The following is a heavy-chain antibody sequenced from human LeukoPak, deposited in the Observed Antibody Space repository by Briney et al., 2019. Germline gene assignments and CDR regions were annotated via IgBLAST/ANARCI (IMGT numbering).Heavy chain of an antibody. CDR2: INHSGRT. V-gene: IGHV4-34*01. CDR1: GGSFSAYY. D-gene: IGHD3-9*01. Sequence: SETLSLTCGVSGGSFSAYYWSWIRQPPGKGLELIGEINHSGRTNYNPSLKSRVTISVDTSKNQFSLNLSSVTAADTAVYYCARVSKNYDILTGFGLYYYYYGMDVWGQGTTATVSS. J-gene: IGHJ6*02. CDR3: ARVSKNYDILTGFGLYYYYYGMDV.